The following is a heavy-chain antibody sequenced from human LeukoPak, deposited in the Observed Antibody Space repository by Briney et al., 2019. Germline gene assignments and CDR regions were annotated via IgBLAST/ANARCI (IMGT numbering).Heavy chain of an antibody. Sequence: ASVTVSCTASGYTFTIYYMHWVRQVPGQRLEWMGIINPSGGSTSYAQKFQGRVTMTRDTSTSTVYMELSSLRSEDTAVYYCARETALKVVPAASYGMDVWGQGTTVTVSS. D-gene: IGHD2-2*01. V-gene: IGHV1-46*01. CDR2: INPSGGST. CDR3: ARETALKVVPAASYGMDV. J-gene: IGHJ6*02. CDR1: GYTFTIYY.